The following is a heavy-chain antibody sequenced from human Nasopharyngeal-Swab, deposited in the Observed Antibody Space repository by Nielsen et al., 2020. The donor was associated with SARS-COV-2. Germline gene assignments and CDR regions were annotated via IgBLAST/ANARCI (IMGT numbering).Heavy chain of an antibody. CDR3: AKGGIAVAGTLGY. Sequence: WIRQPPGKGLEWVSAISGSGGSTYYADSVKGRSTISRDNSKNTLYLQMNSLRAEDTAVYYCAKGGIAVAGTLGYWGQGTLVTVSS. V-gene: IGHV3-23*01. CDR2: ISGSGGST. J-gene: IGHJ4*02. D-gene: IGHD6-19*01.